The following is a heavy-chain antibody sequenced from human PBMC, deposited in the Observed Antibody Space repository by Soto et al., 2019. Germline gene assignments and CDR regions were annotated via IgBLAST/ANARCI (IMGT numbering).Heavy chain of an antibody. CDR2: IIPIFGTA. V-gene: IGHV1-69*12. CDR3: ARESRYCSGGSCYFLPGIDY. CDR1: GGTLSSYA. Sequence: VQLVQSGAEVKKPGSSVKVSCKASGGTLSSYATSWVRQAPGQGLEWMGGIIPIFGTANYAQKFQGRVTITADESTSTAYMELSSLRSEDTAVYYGARESRYCSGGSCYFLPGIDYWGQGTLVTVSS. D-gene: IGHD2-15*01. J-gene: IGHJ4*02.